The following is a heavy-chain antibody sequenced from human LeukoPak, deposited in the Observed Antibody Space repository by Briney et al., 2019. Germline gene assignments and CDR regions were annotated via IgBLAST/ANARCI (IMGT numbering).Heavy chain of an antibody. CDR3: ARGGITIFGVVIIPVYRANNWFDP. CDR1: GFTFSSYS. CDR2: ISSSSSYI. Sequence: GGSLRLSCAASGFTFSSYSMNWVRQAPGKGLEWVSSISSSSSYIYYADSVKGRFTISRDNAKNSLYLQMNSLRAEDTAVYYCARGGITIFGVVIIPVYRANNWFDPWGQGTLVTVSS. D-gene: IGHD3-3*01. V-gene: IGHV3-21*01. J-gene: IGHJ5*02.